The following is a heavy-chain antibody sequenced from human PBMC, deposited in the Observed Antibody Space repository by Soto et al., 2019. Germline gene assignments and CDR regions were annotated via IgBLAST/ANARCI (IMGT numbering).Heavy chain of an antibody. CDR3: AREGGDHRKDY. V-gene: IGHV4-59*12. J-gene: IGHJ4*02. CDR2: IYYSGST. D-gene: IGHD2-21*01. CDR1: GGSISSYY. Sequence: SETLSLTCTVSGGSISSYYWSWIRQPPGKGLEWIGYIYYSGSTNYNPSLKSRVTISVDTSKNQFSLKLSSVTAADTAVYYCAREGGDHRKDYWGQGTLVTVSS.